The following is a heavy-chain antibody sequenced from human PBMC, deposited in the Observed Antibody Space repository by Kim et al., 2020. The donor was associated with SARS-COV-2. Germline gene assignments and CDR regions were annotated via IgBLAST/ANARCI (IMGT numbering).Heavy chain of an antibody. V-gene: IGHV3-30-3*01. D-gene: IGHD1-26*01. Sequence: GGSLRLSCAASGFTFSSYAMHWVRQAPGKGLEWVAVISYDGSNKYYADSVKGRFTISRDNSKNTLYLQMNSLRAEDTAVYYCARDSAPGQWELHFDYWGQGTLVTVSS. CDR3: ARDSAPGQWELHFDY. CDR1: GFTFSSYA. CDR2: ISYDGSNK. J-gene: IGHJ4*02.